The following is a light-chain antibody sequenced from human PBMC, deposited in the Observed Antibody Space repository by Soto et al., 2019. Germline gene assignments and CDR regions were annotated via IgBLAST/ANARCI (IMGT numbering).Light chain of an antibody. V-gene: IGKV3-20*01. Sequence: EIVLTQSPGTLSLSPGERATLSCRASQSVSSSHLAWYQQKPGQAPRLLIYGASSRATGIPDRFSGSGSGTDFTLTISRLEPEDFAVYYWQQYGSSPPLTFGGGIKLEIK. CDR2: GAS. CDR3: QQYGSSPPLT. CDR1: QSVSSSH. J-gene: IGKJ4*01.